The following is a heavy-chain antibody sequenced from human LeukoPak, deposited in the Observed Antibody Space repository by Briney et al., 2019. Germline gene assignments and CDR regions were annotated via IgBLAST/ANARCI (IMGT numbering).Heavy chain of an antibody. Sequence: KSSETLSLTCAVSGGSISSGGYSWSWLRQPPGKGLEWIGYIYHSGSTYYNPSLESRVTISVDRSKNQFSLKLSSVTAADTAVYYCARTSIAARRANAFDIWGQGTMVTVSS. J-gene: IGHJ3*02. CDR2: IYHSGST. CDR1: GGSISSGGYS. CDR3: ARTSIAARRANAFDI. V-gene: IGHV4-30-2*01. D-gene: IGHD6-6*01.